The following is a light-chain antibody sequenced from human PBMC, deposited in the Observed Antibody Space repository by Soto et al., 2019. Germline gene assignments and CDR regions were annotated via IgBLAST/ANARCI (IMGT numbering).Light chain of an antibody. CDR1: SSNIGSKT. CDR2: SNN. V-gene: IGLV1-44*01. CDR3: AAWDDSLNGVV. J-gene: IGLJ2*01. Sequence: QSVLTQPPSASGTPGQRVTISCSGSSSNIGSKTVSWYQQLPGTAPRLLIYSNNQRPSGVPDRFSGSKSGTSASLAISGLQSDNEADYYCAAWDDSLNGVVFGGGTKLTVL.